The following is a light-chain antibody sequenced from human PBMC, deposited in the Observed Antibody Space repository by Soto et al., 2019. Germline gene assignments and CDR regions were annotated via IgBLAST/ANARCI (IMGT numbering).Light chain of an antibody. CDR2: LGS. J-gene: IGKJ3*01. CDR3: MQALQTPFT. Sequence: IVMTQSPLSLPVTPGEPASISCRSSQSLLHSNGYNYLDWYLQKLGQSPQLLIYLGSNRASGVPDRFSGSGSGTDFTLKISRVEAEDVGVYYCMQALQTPFTFGPGTKVDIK. V-gene: IGKV2-28*01. CDR1: QSLLHSNGYNY.